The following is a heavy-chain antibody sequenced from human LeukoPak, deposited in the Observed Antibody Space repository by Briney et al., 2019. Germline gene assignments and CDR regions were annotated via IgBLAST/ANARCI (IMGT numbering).Heavy chain of an antibody. CDR3: ARPAYRGSYYDAFDI. J-gene: IGHJ3*02. Sequence: PSETLSPSCTVSGGSISSSSYYWGWIRQPPGKGLEWIGSIYYSGSTYHNPSLKSRVTISVDTSKNKFSLKLNSVTAADTAVYYCARPAYRGSYYDAFDIWGQGTMVTVSS. V-gene: IGHV4-39*01. CDR1: GGSISSSSYY. CDR2: IYYSGST. D-gene: IGHD1-26*01.